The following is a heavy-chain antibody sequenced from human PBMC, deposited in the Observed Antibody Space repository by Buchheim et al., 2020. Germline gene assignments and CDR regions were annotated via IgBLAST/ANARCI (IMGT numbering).Heavy chain of an antibody. CDR2: ISSSGSTI. J-gene: IGHJ6*02. CDR1: GFTFSDYY. Sequence: QVQLVESGGGLVKPGGSLRLSCAASGFTFSDYYMSWIRQAPGKGLEWGSYISSSGSTIYYADSVKGRFTISRGNAKNSLYLQMNSLRAEDTAVYYCARDCFRSEIAVAEPGGMDVWGQGTT. D-gene: IGHD6-19*01. CDR3: ARDCFRSEIAVAEPGGMDV. V-gene: IGHV3-11*01.